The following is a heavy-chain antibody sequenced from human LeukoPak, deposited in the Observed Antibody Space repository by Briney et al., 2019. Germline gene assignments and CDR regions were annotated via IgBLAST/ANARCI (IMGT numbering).Heavy chain of an antibody. V-gene: IGHV1-8*01. D-gene: IGHD5-18*01. CDR3: ARRGYSYGLFEY. Sequence: ASVKVSCKASGYTFTSYDISWVRQATGQGLEWMGWMNPDVGNTGYAQTFQGRVTMTRNTSISTAYLELSSLRSEDTAVYYCARRGYSYGLFEYWGQGILVTVSS. CDR1: GYTFTSYD. CDR2: MNPDVGNT. J-gene: IGHJ4*02.